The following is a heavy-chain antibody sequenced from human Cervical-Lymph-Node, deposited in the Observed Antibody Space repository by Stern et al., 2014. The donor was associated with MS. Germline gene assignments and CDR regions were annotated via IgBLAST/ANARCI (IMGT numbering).Heavy chain of an antibody. CDR2: VSSDGSNE. V-gene: IGHV3-30*18. CDR1: GFTFSNYG. J-gene: IGHJ4*02. CDR3: AKVQLGHDDPQGFHY. Sequence: QVQLVESGGGVVQPGRSLRLSCAASGFTFSNYGMHWVRQAPGKGLEWVAVVSSDGSNEYYADSVKGRFTISRDNSKNTLYLQMNSLRAEDTAVYYCAKVQLGHDDPQGFHYWGQGTLVTVSS. D-gene: IGHD1-1*01.